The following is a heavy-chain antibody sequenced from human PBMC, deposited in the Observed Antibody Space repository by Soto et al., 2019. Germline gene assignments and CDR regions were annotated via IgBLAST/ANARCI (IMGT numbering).Heavy chain of an antibody. CDR1: GGSISSNY. D-gene: IGHD6-13*01. CDR3: ARYRREAVAGYTLDN. CDR2: VYNSGST. Sequence: PSETLSLTCTVSGGSISSNYWTWIRQPPGKGLEWIGYVYNSGSTNYNPSLKSRVTISEDTSKSQFSLKVNSMTAADTAVYYCARYRREAVAGYTLDNSGQGILVTAPQ. V-gene: IGHV4-59*01. J-gene: IGHJ4*02.